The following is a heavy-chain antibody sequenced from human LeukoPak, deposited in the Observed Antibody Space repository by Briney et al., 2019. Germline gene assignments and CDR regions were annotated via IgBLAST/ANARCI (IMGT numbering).Heavy chain of an antibody. D-gene: IGHD3-22*01. Sequence: GGSPRLSCAASGFTFSSYGMHWVRQAPGKGLEWVGFIRYDGSNKYYADSVKGRFTISRDNSKNTLYLQMDSLRAEGTAVYYCASDNYYDSSGFLDYWGQGTLVTVSS. J-gene: IGHJ4*02. CDR3: ASDNYYDSSGFLDY. CDR2: IRYDGSNK. V-gene: IGHV3-30*02. CDR1: GFTFSSYG.